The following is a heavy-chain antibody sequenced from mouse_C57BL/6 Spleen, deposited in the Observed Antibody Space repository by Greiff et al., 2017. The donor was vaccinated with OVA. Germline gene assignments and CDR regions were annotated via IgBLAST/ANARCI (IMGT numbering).Heavy chain of an antibody. CDR3: ARDEEDGYLYYYAMDY. J-gene: IGHJ4*01. CDR2: ISDGGSYT. V-gene: IGHV5-4*01. CDR1: GFTFSSYA. D-gene: IGHD2-3*01. Sequence: EVQLVESGGGLVKPGGSLKLSCAASGFTFSSYAMSWVRQTPEKRLEWVATISDGGSYTYYPDNVKGRFTISRDNAKNNLYLQMSHLKSEDTAMYYCARDEEDGYLYYYAMDYWGQGTSVTVSS.